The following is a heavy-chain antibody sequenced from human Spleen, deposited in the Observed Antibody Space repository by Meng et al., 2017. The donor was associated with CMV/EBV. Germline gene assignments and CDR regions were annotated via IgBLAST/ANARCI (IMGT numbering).Heavy chain of an antibody. Sequence: ASGYSFPSYGISWVRQAPGQGPEWMGWTSGYNGNTIYAQTFQGIVTMTTDTSTSTAYLELRSLRSDDTAVYYCARDQQLIPAEYFQHWGPGTLVTVSS. V-gene: IGHV1-18*01. CDR2: TSGYNGNT. CDR3: ARDQQLIPAEYFQH. CDR1: GYSFPSYG. J-gene: IGHJ1*01. D-gene: IGHD6-13*01.